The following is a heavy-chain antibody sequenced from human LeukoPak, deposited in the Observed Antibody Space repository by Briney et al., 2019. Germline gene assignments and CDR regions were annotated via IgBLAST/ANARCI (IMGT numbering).Heavy chain of an antibody. CDR1: GGSISSYY. Sequence: SETLFLTCTVSGGSISSYYWSWIRQPPGKGLEWIGYIYYSGSTNYNPSLKSRITISVDTSKNQFSLKLSSVTAADTAVYYCARHDAGIAARPFDNWGQETLVTVSS. CDR3: ARHDAGIAARPFDN. V-gene: IGHV4-59*08. CDR2: IYYSGST. D-gene: IGHD6-6*01. J-gene: IGHJ4*02.